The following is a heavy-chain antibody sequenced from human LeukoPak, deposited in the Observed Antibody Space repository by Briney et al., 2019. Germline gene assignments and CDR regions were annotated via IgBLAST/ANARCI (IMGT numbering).Heavy chain of an antibody. J-gene: IGHJ4*02. CDR1: GFIVNTYY. CDR3: ARVYSGSHYS. V-gene: IGHV3-53*01. CDR2: IYSDGST. Sequence: GGSLRLSCAVSGFIVNTYYMSWVRQAPGKGLEWVSIIYSDGSTYYADSVKGRFTISRDTSKNTLFLQMNSLRAEDAAVYYCARVYSGSHYSWGQGTLVTISS. D-gene: IGHD1-26*01.